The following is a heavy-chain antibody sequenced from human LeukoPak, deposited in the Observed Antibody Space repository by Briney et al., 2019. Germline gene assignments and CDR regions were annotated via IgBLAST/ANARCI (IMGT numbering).Heavy chain of an antibody. CDR1: GFTFNTCA. CDR2: IGGGGTTT. J-gene: IGHJ5*01. V-gene: IGHV3-23*01. Sequence: GGSLSLSCAASGFTFNTCAMTWVRLAPGKGLEWVSIIGGGGTTTFYADSVRGRFSISRDNSKGTLSLQMNSLRPEDTAIYYCAKDHWGYTGYADSWGQGVLVTVSS. CDR3: AKDHWGYTGYADS. D-gene: IGHD5-12*01.